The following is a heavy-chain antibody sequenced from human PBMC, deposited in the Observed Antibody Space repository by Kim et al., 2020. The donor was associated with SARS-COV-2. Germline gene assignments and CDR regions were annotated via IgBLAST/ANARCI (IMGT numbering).Heavy chain of an antibody. CDR2: IYYSGNT. D-gene: IGHD2-15*01. CDR3: ARSWRGFDFDYFYIYV. V-gene: IGHV4-59*12. CDR1: GDSISSYY. Sequence: SESLSLTCTDSGDSISSYYWSWIRQLPGKGLEWIGYIYYSGNTTYNSSFKSRVTISLNTSKNQFSLRLSSVTVADTAVYFCARSWRGFDFDYFYIYVWG. J-gene: IGHJ6*03.